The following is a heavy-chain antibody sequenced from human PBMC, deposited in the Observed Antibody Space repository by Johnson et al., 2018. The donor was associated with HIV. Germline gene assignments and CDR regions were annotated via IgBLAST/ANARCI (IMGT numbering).Heavy chain of an antibody. CDR1: GFTFSNYP. D-gene: IGHD6-13*01. CDR3: AKGRYSSSWYLAGAFDI. Sequence: QMQLVESGGGVVQPGGSLRLSCAASGFTFSNYPMHWVRQAPGKGLDWVAVISFDGSNKYYADSVKGRFTISRDNSKNTLYLQMNSLRAEDTAIYYCAKGRYSSSWYLAGAFDIWGQGTMVTVSS. J-gene: IGHJ3*02. CDR2: ISFDGSNK. V-gene: IGHV3-30-3*02.